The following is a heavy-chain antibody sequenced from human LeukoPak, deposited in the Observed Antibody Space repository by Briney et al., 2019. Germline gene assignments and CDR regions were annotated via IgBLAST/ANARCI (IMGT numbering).Heavy chain of an antibody. V-gene: IGHV3-23*01. CDR3: ARSLRSPRYCIDDTCYFDY. CDR2: ISGLGDNT. Sequence: PGGSLRLSCAASGFTFTTYAMSWVRQAPRKGLEWVSGISGLGDNTYYVDSVKGRFTISRDNAKNTQYLQINSLRVEDTAVYYCARSLRSPRYCIDDTCYFDYWGQGTLVTVSS. CDR1: GFTFTTYA. D-gene: IGHD2-15*01. J-gene: IGHJ4*02.